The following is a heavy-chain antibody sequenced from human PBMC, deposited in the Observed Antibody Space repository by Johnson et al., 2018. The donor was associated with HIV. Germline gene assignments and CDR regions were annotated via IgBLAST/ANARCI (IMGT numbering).Heavy chain of an antibody. V-gene: IGHV3-30-3*01. CDR1: GFTFSSYA. J-gene: IGHJ3*02. D-gene: IGHD3-22*01. CDR3: ARVRTGDSSGYHDAFDI. CDR2: MSYDGINK. Sequence: QVQLVESGGGVVQPGRSLRLSCAASGFTFSSYAMHWVRQAPGKGLEWVAVMSYDGINKYYADSVKGRFTISRDNARNSMYLQMNSLRVEDTALYYCARVRTGDSSGYHDAFDIWGQGTMVIVSS.